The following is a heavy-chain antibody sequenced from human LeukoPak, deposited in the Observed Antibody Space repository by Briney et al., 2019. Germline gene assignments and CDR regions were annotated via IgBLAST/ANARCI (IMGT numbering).Heavy chain of an antibody. Sequence: GGSLRLSCAASGFTFSSYWMSWVRQAPGKGLEWVANIKQDGSEKYYVDSVKGRFTISRDNAKNSLYLQMNSLRAEDTAVYYCARGLYYDFWSGYGPNWFDPWGQGTLVTVSS. CDR3: ARGLYYDFWSGYGPNWFDP. V-gene: IGHV3-7*01. CDR1: GFTFSSYW. CDR2: IKQDGSEK. D-gene: IGHD3-3*01. J-gene: IGHJ5*02.